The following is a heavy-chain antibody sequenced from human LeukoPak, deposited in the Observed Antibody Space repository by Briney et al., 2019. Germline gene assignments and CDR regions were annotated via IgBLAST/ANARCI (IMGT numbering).Heavy chain of an antibody. V-gene: IGHV3-21*06. CDR1: GFTFSSYS. CDR2: ISTTGSHI. CDR3: ARGSTGTIYLDY. J-gene: IGHJ4*02. D-gene: IGHD1-1*01. Sequence: GGSLRLSCAASGFTFSSYSMNWVRQAPGKGLEWVSSISTTGSHIYYTDSVKGRFTISRDTAKNSLYLQMNSLRAEDTAVYFCARGSTGTIYLDYWGQGTLVTVSS.